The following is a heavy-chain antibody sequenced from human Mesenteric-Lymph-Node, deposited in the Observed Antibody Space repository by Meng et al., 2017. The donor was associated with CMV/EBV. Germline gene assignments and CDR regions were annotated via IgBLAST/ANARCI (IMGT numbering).Heavy chain of an antibody. J-gene: IGHJ4*02. CDR2: IRGGDSSTT. V-gene: IGHV3-23*01. D-gene: IGHD4-11*01. CDR1: GFPFSSYA. CDR3: AKESVSSKPYFFDY. Sequence: SGFPFSSYAMSWVSRVLGKGLEWVSTIRGGDSSTTYYADSVKGRFTISRDDSKNTLYLQMNRLRVEDTAVYYCAKESVSSKPYFFDYWGQGALVTVSS.